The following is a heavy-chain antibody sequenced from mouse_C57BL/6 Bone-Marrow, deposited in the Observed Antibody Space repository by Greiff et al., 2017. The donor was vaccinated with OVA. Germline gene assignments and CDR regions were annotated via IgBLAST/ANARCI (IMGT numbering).Heavy chain of an antibody. Sequence: VQLQQPGAELVKPGASVKLSCKASGYTFTSYWMQWVKQRPGQGLEWIGEIDPSDSYTNYNQKFKGKATLTVDTSSSTAYMQLSSLTSEDSAVYYCARAGRRRYAMGYWGQGTSVTVSS. CDR1: GYTFTSYW. CDR2: IDPSDSYT. V-gene: IGHV1-50*01. D-gene: IGHD3-3*01. CDR3: ARAGRRRYAMGY. J-gene: IGHJ4*01.